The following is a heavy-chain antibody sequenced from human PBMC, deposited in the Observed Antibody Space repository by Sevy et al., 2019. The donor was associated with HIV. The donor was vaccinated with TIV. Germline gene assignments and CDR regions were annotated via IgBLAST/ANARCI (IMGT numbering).Heavy chain of an antibody. J-gene: IGHJ4*02. CDR3: ARDRRSGTFDY. D-gene: IGHD1-1*01. CDR1: GFTFSSYA. Sequence: GESLKISCAASGFTFSSYAMHWVRQAPGKGLEWVAVISYDGSNKYYADSVKGRFTISRDNSKNTLYLQMNSLRAEDTAVYYCARDRRSGTFDYWGQGTLVTVSS. CDR2: ISYDGSNK. V-gene: IGHV3-30*04.